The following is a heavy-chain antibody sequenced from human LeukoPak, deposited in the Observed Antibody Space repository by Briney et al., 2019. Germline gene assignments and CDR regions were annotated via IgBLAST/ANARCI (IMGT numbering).Heavy chain of an antibody. CDR2: IIPILGIA. J-gene: IGHJ4*02. CDR3: ARDSPQLNYDILTGYYNRTFDY. Sequence: SVKVSCKASGGTFSRYTISWVRQAPGQGLEWMGRIIPILGIANYAQKFQGRVTITADKSTSTAYVELSSLRSEDTAVYYCARDSPQLNYDILTGYYNRTFDYWGQGTLVTVSS. D-gene: IGHD3-9*01. CDR1: GGTFSRYT. V-gene: IGHV1-69*04.